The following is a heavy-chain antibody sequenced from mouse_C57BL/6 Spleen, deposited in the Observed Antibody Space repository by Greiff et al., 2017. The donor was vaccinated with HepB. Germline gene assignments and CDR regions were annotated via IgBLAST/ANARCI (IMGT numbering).Heavy chain of an antibody. Sequence: QVQLQQSGPELVKPGASVKISCKASGYSFTSYYIHWVKQRPGQGLEWIGWIYPGSGNTKYNEKFKGKATLTADTSSSTSYMQLSSLTSEDSAVYYCARGYDYDGYFDVWGTGTTVTVSS. J-gene: IGHJ1*03. V-gene: IGHV1-66*01. CDR2: IYPGSGNT. CDR3: ARGYDYDGYFDV. CDR1: GYSFTSYY. D-gene: IGHD2-4*01.